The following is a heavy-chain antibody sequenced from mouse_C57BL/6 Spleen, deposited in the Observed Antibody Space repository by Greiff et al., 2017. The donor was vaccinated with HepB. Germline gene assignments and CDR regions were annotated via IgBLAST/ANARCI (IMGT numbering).Heavy chain of an antibody. CDR1: GFTFSSYG. CDR3: ARENWGGRFAY. CDR2: ISSGGSYT. J-gene: IGHJ3*01. Sequence: EVKLVESGGDLVKPGGSLKLSCAASGFTFSSYGMSWVRQTPDKRLEWVATISSGGSYTYYPDSVKGRFTISRDNAKNTLYLQMSSLKSEDTAMYYCARENWGGRFAYWGQGTLVTVSA. V-gene: IGHV5-6*01. D-gene: IGHD4-1*01.